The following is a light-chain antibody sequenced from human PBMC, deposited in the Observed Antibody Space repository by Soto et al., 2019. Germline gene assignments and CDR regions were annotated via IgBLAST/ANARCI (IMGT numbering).Light chain of an antibody. Sequence: DLQMTQSPSSVSASVGDRVTITCRASQGITKWLAWYQKKPGRAPNLLIYAASLLQPGVPSRFSGSGSGTDFALTISSLQPEDFATYYCQQAHSFPITFGQGTRLEI. J-gene: IGKJ5*01. CDR2: AAS. CDR3: QQAHSFPIT. CDR1: QGITKW. V-gene: IGKV1-12*01.